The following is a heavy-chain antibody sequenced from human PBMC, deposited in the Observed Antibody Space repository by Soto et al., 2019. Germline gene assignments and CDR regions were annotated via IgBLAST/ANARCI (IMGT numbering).Heavy chain of an antibody. CDR2: ISGSGGST. CDR1: GFTFSSYA. CDR3: AKVHNLSDTFDY. J-gene: IGHJ4*02. V-gene: IGHV3-23*01. Sequence: GGSLRLSCAASGFTFSSYAMSWVRQAPGKGLEWVSGISGSGGSTYYADSVKGRFTISRDNSKNTLYLQMNSLRAEDTAVYYCAKVHNLSDTFDYWGQGTLVTVSS.